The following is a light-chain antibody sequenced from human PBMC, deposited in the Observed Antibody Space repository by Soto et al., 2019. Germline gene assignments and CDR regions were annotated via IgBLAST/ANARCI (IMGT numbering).Light chain of an antibody. J-gene: IGLJ3*02. V-gene: IGLV2-14*01. CDR1: STDVGGYNY. CDR2: EVT. CDR3: SSYTSSGAWV. Sequence: QSALTQPASVSGSPGQWITISCTGTSTDVGGYNYVSWYQQHPGKVPKLMIYEVTNRPSGVSNRFSGSKSGNTASLTISGLQAEDEADYYCSSYTSSGAWVFGGGTKLTVL.